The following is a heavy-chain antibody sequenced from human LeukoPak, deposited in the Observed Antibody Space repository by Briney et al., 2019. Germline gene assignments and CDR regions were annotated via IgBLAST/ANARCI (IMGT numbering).Heavy chain of an antibody. V-gene: IGHV3-66*04. Sequence: GGSLRLSCAASGFTVSSNYMTWVRQAPGKGLEWVSVIYSGGNTYYADSVKGRFIISRDNSKNTLYLQMSSLRAEDTAVYYCARRYFGMDVWGQGTTVTVSS. J-gene: IGHJ6*02. CDR3: ARRYFGMDV. CDR1: GFTVSSNY. CDR2: IYSGGNT.